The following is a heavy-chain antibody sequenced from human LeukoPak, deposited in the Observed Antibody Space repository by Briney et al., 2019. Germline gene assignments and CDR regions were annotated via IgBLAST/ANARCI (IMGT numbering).Heavy chain of an antibody. CDR2: ISGSGGST. CDR1: GSTFSSYA. CDR3: AISGSFFRYYYYGMDV. J-gene: IGHJ6*02. D-gene: IGHD1-26*01. V-gene: IGHV3-23*01. Sequence: GGSLRLSCAASGSTFSSYAMSWVRQAPGKGLEWVSAISGSGGSTYYADSVKGRFTISRDNSKNTLYLQMNSLRAEDTAVYYCAISGSFFRYYYYGMDVWGQGTTVTVSS.